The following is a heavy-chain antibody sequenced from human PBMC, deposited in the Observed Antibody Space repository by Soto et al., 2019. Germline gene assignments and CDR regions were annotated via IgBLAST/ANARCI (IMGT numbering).Heavy chain of an antibody. D-gene: IGHD6-19*01. CDR2: IDSSGEK. CDR1: GLSITDSEMG. CDR3: ARRHLAVAVSPWFDP. J-gene: IGHJ5*02. Sequence: VVVKPTETLTLRCTVSGLSITDSEMGVSWIRQPPGQPLEWLAHIDSSGEKSYRTFLKSRLAISKDTSKSQIVLTMTNMDPADTATYYCARRHLAVAVSPWFDPWGQGIPVTVSS. V-gene: IGHV2-26*01.